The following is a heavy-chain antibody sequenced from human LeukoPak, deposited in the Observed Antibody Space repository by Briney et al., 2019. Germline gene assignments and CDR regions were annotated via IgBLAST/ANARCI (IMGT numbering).Heavy chain of an antibody. D-gene: IGHD3-22*01. CDR2: IRYDGSNK. CDR1: GFTFSSYG. Sequence: GGSLRLSCAASGFTFSSYGMHWVRQAPGKGLEWVTFIRYDGSNKYYADSVKGRFTISRDNSKNTLYLQMNSLRAEDKAVYYCAKGPITIIVVVMTYFDYWGQGTLVTVSS. J-gene: IGHJ4*02. CDR3: AKGPITIIVVVMTYFDY. V-gene: IGHV3-30*02.